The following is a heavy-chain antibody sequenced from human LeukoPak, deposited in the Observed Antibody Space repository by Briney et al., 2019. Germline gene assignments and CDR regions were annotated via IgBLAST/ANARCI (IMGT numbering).Heavy chain of an antibody. Sequence: GESLKISCQTSGYVFGTYWIGWVRQTPEKGLEWMGVIFAGDSDTRYSPSFEGQVTIFVDKSISTVYLQWHNLRASDTAVYYCARHDYAPDFWGQGTLVTVSS. CDR1: GYVFGTYW. D-gene: IGHD4-17*01. CDR2: IFAGDSDT. CDR3: ARHDYAPDF. J-gene: IGHJ4*02. V-gene: IGHV5-51*01.